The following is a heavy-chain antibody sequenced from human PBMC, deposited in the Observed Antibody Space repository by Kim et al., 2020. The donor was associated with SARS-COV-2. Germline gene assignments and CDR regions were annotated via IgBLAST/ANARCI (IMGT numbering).Heavy chain of an antibody. V-gene: IGHV3-66*01. CDR3: ARGITVVRGWTRTIYGMDV. CDR1: GFTVSSNY. D-gene: IGHD3-10*01. Sequence: GGSLRLSCAASGFTVSSNYMSWVRQAPGKGLEWVSVIYSGGSTYYADSVQGRFTISRDNSKNTLYLQMNSLRAEDTAVYYCARGITVVRGWTRTIYGMDVWGQGTTVTVSS. CDR2: IYSGGST. J-gene: IGHJ6*02.